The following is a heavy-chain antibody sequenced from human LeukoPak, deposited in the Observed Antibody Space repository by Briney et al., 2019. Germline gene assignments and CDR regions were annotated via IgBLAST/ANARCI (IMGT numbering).Heavy chain of an antibody. V-gene: IGHV4-4*07. CDR2: IYSSGST. D-gene: IGHD1-20*01. CDR1: GGSISSYY. CDR3: ERGYYNWNGRDYGMDV. J-gene: IGHJ6*02. Sequence: SETLSLTCTVSGGSISSYYWSWIRQPAGKGLEWIGRIYSSGSTNYNPSLKSRVTMSVDTSKNQFSLKLSSVTAADTAVYYCERGYYNWNGRDYGMDVWGQGTTVTVSS.